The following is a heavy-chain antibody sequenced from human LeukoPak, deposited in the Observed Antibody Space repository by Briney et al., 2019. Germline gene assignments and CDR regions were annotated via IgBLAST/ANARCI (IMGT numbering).Heavy chain of an antibody. J-gene: IGHJ4*02. D-gene: IGHD6-19*01. Sequence: GGSLRLSCAASGFTFRNYWMSWVRQAPGKGLEWVANIKQDGSEKYYVDSVKGRFTISRDNAKISLYLQMNSLRAEDTAVYYCARGGSVASFDYWGQGTLVTVSS. CDR1: GFTFRNYW. V-gene: IGHV3-7*01. CDR3: ARGGSVASFDY. CDR2: IKQDGSEK.